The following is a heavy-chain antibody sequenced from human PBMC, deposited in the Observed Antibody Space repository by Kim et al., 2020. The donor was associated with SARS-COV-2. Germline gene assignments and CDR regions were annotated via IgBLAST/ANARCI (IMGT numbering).Heavy chain of an antibody. CDR3: ARGASRILASSGGWGYGSGSYLELSAMDV. Sequence: SETLSLTCAVYGGSNSDYYWSWIRQPLGKGLEWIGEINHSGGINYNPSLKSRVTISVDTSRNQFSLRLTSVTAADTAVYYCARGASRILASSGGWGYGSGSYLELSAMDVWGQGTTVTVS. CDR1: GGSNSDYY. V-gene: IGHV4-34*01. J-gene: IGHJ6*02. CDR2: INHSGGI. D-gene: IGHD3-10*01.